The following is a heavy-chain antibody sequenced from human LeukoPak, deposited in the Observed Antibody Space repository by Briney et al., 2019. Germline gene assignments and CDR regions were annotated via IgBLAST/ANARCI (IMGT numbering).Heavy chain of an antibody. CDR3: ARMDYSFYDY. CDR1: GFTFSSYE. Sequence: GGSLRLSCAASGFTFSSYEMNWVRQAPGKGLEWVSYISSSGSTIYYADSVKGRFTIPRDNAKNSLYLQMNSLRAEDTAVYYCARMDYSFYDYWGQGTLVTVSS. CDR2: ISSSGSTI. D-gene: IGHD4-11*01. V-gene: IGHV3-48*03. J-gene: IGHJ4*02.